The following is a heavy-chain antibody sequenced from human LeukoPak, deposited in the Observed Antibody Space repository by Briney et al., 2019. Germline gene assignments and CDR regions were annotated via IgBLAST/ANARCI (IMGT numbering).Heavy chain of an antibody. CDR2: INTDGSS. V-gene: IGHV3-23*01. CDR1: GFTFSTSV. CDR3: AKKGDGSGWFWGD. Sequence: GGSLRLSCAASGFTFSTSVMAWVHQPPGKGLEYVASINTDGSSYLSDSAKGRFTVSRDSSKNTLDLQLMSLRVEDTAVYYCAKKGDGSGWFWGDWGQGTLVTVSS. J-gene: IGHJ4*02. D-gene: IGHD6-19*01.